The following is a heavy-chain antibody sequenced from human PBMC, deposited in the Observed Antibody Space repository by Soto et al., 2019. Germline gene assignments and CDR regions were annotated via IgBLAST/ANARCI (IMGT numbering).Heavy chain of an antibody. J-gene: IGHJ4*02. V-gene: IGHV3-23*01. CDR1: GFTFSSYA. CDR2: ISGSGGST. D-gene: IGHD1-1*01. CDR3: AKAGNWNIYYFDY. Sequence: GSLRLSCAASGFTFSSYAMSWVRQAPGKGLEWVSAISGSGGSTYYADSVRGRFTISRDNSKNTLYLQMNSLRAEDTAVYYCAKAGNWNIYYFDYWGQGTLVTVSS.